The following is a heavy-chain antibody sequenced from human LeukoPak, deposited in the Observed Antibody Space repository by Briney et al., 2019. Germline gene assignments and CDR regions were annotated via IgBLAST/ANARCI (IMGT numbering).Heavy chain of an antibody. CDR2: IKQDGSEK. D-gene: IGHD2-21*02. CDR1: GFTFSSYW. Sequence: GGSLRLSCAASGFTFSSYWMSWVRQAPGKGLEWVANIKQDGSEKYYVDSVKGRFTISRDNAKNSLYLQMNSLRAEDTAVYYCARDGSCGGDCYADYWGQGTLVTVSS. J-gene: IGHJ4*02. CDR3: ARDGSCGGDCYADY. V-gene: IGHV3-7*01.